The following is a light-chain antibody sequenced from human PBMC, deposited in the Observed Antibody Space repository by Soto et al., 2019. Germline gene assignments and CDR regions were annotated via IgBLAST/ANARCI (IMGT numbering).Light chain of an antibody. CDR2: DAS. CDR3: QQYNPYSPWT. Sequence: DIQMTQSPSTLSASVGDRVTITCRASHSIDTWLAWYQQKPKRVPKLLIYDASSLESGVPLRFRGSGSGTEFTLTISSLQPDDFASYYCQQYNPYSPWTFGQGTKVDIK. V-gene: IGKV1-5*01. J-gene: IGKJ1*01. CDR1: HSIDTW.